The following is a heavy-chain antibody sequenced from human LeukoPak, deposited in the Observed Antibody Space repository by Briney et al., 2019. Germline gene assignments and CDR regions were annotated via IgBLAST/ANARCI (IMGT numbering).Heavy chain of an antibody. CDR3: ARHVGDAFDI. Sequence: PSETLSLTCTVSGGSISSYYWRWIRQPPGKGLEWIGYIYYSGSTNYNPSLKSRVTISVDTSKNQFSLKLSSVTAADTAVYYCARHVGDAFDIWGQGTMVTVSS. J-gene: IGHJ3*02. CDR1: GGSISSYY. CDR2: IYYSGST. V-gene: IGHV4-59*08.